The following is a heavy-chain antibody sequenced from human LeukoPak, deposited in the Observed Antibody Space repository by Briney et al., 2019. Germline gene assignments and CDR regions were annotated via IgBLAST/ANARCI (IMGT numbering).Heavy chain of an antibody. CDR1: GGSISSYY. CDR2: IYYSGST. D-gene: IGHD6-25*01. CDR3: ARDTSAGAFDY. J-gene: IGHJ4*02. Sequence: SETLSLTCTVSGGSISSYYWSWIRQPPGEGLEWIGYIYYSGSTNYNPSLKSRVTISVDTSKNPFSLKLSSVTAADTAVYYCARDTSAGAFDYWGQGTLVTVSS. V-gene: IGHV4-59*01.